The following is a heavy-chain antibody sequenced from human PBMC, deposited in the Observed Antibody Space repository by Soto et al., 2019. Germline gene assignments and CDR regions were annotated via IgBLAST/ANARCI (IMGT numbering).Heavy chain of an antibody. V-gene: IGHV1-18*01. Sequence: QVQLVQSGAEVKKPGASVKVSCKASGYTFTSYGISWVRQAPGQGLEWMGWISAYNGNTTYAQKLQGGFTMTTDTFTSTAYMELRSMRSDDTAVYYCARVVTEGWLRYFDLLSSYYFDYWGQGTLVTVSS. CDR3: ARVVTEGWLRYFDLLSSYYFDY. J-gene: IGHJ4*02. CDR1: GYTFTSYG. D-gene: IGHD3-9*01. CDR2: ISAYNGNT.